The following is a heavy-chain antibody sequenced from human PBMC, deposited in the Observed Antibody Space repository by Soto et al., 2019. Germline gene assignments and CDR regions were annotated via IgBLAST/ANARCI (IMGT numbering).Heavy chain of an antibody. CDR2: ISYDGSNK. J-gene: IGHJ4*02. D-gene: IGHD6-13*01. CDR1: GFTFSSYA. Sequence: VQLVESGGGVVQPGRSLRLSCAASGFTFSSYAMHWVRQAPGKGLEWVAVISYDGSNKYYADSVKGRFTISRDNSKNTLYLQMNSLRAEDTAVYYCARFSEQTLDYWGQGTLVTVSS. V-gene: IGHV3-30-3*01. CDR3: ARFSEQTLDY.